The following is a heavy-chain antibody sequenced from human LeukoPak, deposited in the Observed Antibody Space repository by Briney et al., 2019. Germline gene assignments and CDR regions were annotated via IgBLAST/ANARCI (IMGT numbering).Heavy chain of an antibody. CDR1: GGSISLSYYY. J-gene: IGHJ4*02. CDR3: ARGTLYSGWSYYFDY. Sequence: SETLSLTCTVSGGSISLSYYYWGWIRQPPGKALEWIGSVYYSGTTSYNPSLKSRVTISVDMSKNHFSLRLSSVTAADTAMYYCARGTLYSGWSYYFDYWGQGSQVTVSS. D-gene: IGHD6-19*01. V-gene: IGHV4-39*07. CDR2: VYYSGTT.